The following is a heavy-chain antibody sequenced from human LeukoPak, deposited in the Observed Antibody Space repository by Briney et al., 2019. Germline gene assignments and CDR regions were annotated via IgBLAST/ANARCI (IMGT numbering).Heavy chain of an antibody. CDR1: GGSFSGYY. V-gene: IGHV4-34*01. CDR3: ATARRYSSSWYYYYYYMDV. Sequence: SETLSLTCAVYGGSFSGYYWSWIRQPPGKGVEWIGEINHSGSTNYNPSLKSRVTISLDTSKNQFSLKLSSVTAADTAVYYCATARRYSSSWYYYYYYMDVWGKGTTVTVSS. J-gene: IGHJ6*03. D-gene: IGHD6-13*01. CDR2: INHSGST.